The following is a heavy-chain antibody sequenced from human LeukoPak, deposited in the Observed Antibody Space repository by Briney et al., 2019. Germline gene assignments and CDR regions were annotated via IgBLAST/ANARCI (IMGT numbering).Heavy chain of an antibody. CDR3: AELGITMIGGV. J-gene: IGHJ6*04. Sequence: GGSLRLSCAASGFTFSSYWMNWVRQAPGKGLEWVANIKQDGSEKYYVDSVKGRFTISRDNAKNSLYLQMNSLRAEDTAVYYCAELGITMIGGVWGKGTTVTISS. V-gene: IGHV3-7*01. CDR1: GFTFSSYW. D-gene: IGHD3-10*02. CDR2: IKQDGSEK.